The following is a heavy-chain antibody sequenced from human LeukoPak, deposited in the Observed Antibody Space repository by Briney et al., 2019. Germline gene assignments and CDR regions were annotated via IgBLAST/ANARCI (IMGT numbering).Heavy chain of an antibody. CDR3: AKEGRSNSLEN. J-gene: IGHJ4*02. D-gene: IGHD4-23*01. CDR1: GDFVSSNSAA. Sequence: SQTLSLTCVISGDFVSSNSAARNWIRQSPSRGLEWLGRTYYRSKWYYDYAESVKSRIIINPDTSRNQFSLQVNSMTPEDTAVYYCAKEGRSNSLENWGQGSLVTVSS. CDR2: TYYRSKWYY. V-gene: IGHV6-1*01.